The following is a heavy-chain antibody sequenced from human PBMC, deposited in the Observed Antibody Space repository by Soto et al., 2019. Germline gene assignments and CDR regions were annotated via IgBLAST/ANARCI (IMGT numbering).Heavy chain of an antibody. CDR3: AKDSGAASGYSSGWPS. V-gene: IGHV3-9*01. CDR2: ISWNSGSI. Sequence: GGSLRLSCAASGFTFDDYSIHWVRQAPWKGLEWVSGISWNSGSIGYADSVKGRFTISRDNAKNSLYLQMNSLRAEDTALYYCAKDSGAASGYSSGWPSRGQGTLVTAS. D-gene: IGHD6-19*01. J-gene: IGHJ4*02. CDR1: GFTFDDYS.